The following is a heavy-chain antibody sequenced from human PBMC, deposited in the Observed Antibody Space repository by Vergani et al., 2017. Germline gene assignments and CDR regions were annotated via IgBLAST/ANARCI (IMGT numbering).Heavy chain of an antibody. CDR3: TTVFPGSSWSTY. Sequence: EVQLVESGGGLEQPGRSLRLSCRASGFTFTDYGISWVRQAPGKGLEWVGFSRNKEDGGTPEHAASGKGRFTISRDDSKAIAYLQMNSLKTEDTAVYYCTTVFPGSSWSTYWGQGTLVTVSS. V-gene: IGHV3-49*04. J-gene: IGHJ4*01. CDR1: GFTFTDYG. CDR2: SRNKEDGGTP. D-gene: IGHD6-13*01.